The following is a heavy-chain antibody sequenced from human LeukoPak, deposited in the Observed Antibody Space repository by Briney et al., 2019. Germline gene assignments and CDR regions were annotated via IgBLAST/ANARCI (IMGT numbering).Heavy chain of an antibody. CDR2: INHSGST. CDR1: GGSFSGYY. D-gene: IGHD1-7*01. CDR3: ARPRFGTGITGTTFYYFDY. J-gene: IGHJ4*02. V-gene: IGHV4-34*01. Sequence: SETLSVTCAVYGGSFSGYYWSWIRQPRGKGLEWIGEINHSGSTNYNPSLKSRVTISVDTSKNQFSLKLSSVTAADTAVYYCARPRFGTGITGTTFYYFDYWGQGTLVTVSS.